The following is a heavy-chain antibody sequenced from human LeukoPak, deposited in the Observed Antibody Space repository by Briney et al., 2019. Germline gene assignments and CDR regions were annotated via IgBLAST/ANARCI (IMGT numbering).Heavy chain of an antibody. CDR2: ISWNSGSI. CDR1: GFTFDDYA. J-gene: IGHJ4*02. V-gene: IGHV3-9*01. Sequence: PGGSLRLSCAASGFTFDDYAMHWVRQAPGKGLEWVSGISWNSGSIGYADSVKGRFTISRDNAKNSLYLQMNSLRAEDTALYYCAILAPAAIPRSGFDYWGQGTLVTVSS. CDR3: AILAPAAIPRSGFDY. D-gene: IGHD2-2*02.